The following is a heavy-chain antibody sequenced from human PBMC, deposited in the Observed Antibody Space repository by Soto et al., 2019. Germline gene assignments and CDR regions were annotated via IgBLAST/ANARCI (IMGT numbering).Heavy chain of an antibody. CDR1: GGSFSGYY. J-gene: IGHJ5*02. V-gene: IGHV4-34*01. CDR2: INHSGST. Sequence: PSETLSLTCAVYGGSFSGYYWSWIRQPPGKGLEWIGEINHSGSTNYNPSLKSRVTISVDTSKNQFSLKLSSVTAADTAVYYCARGPDDYCNYNWFDPWGQGTLVTVSS. D-gene: IGHD4-4*01. CDR3: ARGPDDYCNYNWFDP.